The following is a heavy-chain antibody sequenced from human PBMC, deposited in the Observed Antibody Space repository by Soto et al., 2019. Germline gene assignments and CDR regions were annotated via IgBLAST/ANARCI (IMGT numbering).Heavy chain of an antibody. Sequence: QLQLQESGPGLVKPSETLSLTCTVSGGSISSSSYYWGWIRQPPGKGLEWIGSIYYSGSTYYNPSLKSRVTISVDTSKNQFSLKLSSVTAADTAVYYCARDPIAVAGHGISIWGQGTLVTVSS. D-gene: IGHD6-19*01. CDR3: ARDPIAVAGHGISI. V-gene: IGHV4-39*02. CDR1: GGSISSSSYY. J-gene: IGHJ4*02. CDR2: IYYSGST.